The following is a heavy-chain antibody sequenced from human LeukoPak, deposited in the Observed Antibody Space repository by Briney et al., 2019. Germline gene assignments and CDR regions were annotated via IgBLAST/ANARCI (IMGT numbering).Heavy chain of an antibody. CDR3: ARSAEYTIAAAGTPGRY. D-gene: IGHD6-13*01. V-gene: IGHV1-46*01. CDR1: GYTFTSYY. J-gene: IGHJ4*02. CDR2: INPSGGST. Sequence: GASVKVSCKASGYTFTSYYMHWVRQAPGQGLEWMGIINPSGGSTSYAQKFQGRVTMTRDMSTSTVYMELSSLRSEDTAVYYCARSAEYTIAAAGTPGRYWGQGTLVTVSS.